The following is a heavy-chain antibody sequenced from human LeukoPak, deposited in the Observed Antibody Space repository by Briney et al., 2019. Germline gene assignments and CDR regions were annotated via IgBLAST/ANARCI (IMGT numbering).Heavy chain of an antibody. V-gene: IGHV1-69-2*01. D-gene: IGHD1-26*01. J-gene: IGHJ4*02. Sequence: GASVKVSCKVSGYTFTDYYMHWVQQAPGKGLERVGLVDPEDGETIYAEKFQGRVTITADTSTDTAYMEPSSLRSEDTAVYYCATAGGWELPFDYWGQGTLVTVSS. CDR3: ATAGGWELPFDY. CDR2: VDPEDGET. CDR1: GYTFTDYY.